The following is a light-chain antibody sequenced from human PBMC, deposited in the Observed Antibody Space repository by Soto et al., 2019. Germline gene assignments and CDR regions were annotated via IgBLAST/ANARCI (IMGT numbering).Light chain of an antibody. CDR1: QSISSW. CDR2: DAS. CDR3: QQYSTYSGA. J-gene: IGKJ1*01. Sequence: DLQMTQSPSTLSASVGDRITITCRASQSISSWLAWYQQKPGKAPKVLIYDASRLESGVPSRFSGSASGTEFTLTISSLQPDDFATYYCQQYSTYSGAFGQGTKVEIK. V-gene: IGKV1-5*01.